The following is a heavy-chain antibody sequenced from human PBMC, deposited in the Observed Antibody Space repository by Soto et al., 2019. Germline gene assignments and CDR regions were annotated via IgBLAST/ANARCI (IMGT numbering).Heavy chain of an antibody. CDR3: AKVAYCGGDCYSKNAFDL. Sequence: EVQLLESGGGLVQPGGSLRLSCAASGFTFSSYAMSWVRQAPGKGLEWVSAISGSGGSTYYADSVKGRFTISRDNSKNTLYLQMNSLRAEDTAVYYCAKVAYCGGDCYSKNAFDLWGQGTMVTVSS. J-gene: IGHJ3*01. CDR1: GFTFSSYA. D-gene: IGHD2-21*02. CDR2: ISGSGGST. V-gene: IGHV3-23*01.